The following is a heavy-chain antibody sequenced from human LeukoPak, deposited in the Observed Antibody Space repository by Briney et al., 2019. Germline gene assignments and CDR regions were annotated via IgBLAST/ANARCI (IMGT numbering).Heavy chain of an antibody. D-gene: IGHD3-10*01. V-gene: IGHV4-59*01. CDR3: ARPSRSISTAGAFDI. CDR2: IYYTGST. CDR1: GGSISNYF. Sequence: SETLSLTCTVSGGSISNYFWSWIRPPPGKGLEWIGYIYYTGSTNYNPPLKSRVTTSVGTSKNQFSLKLSSVTAADTAVYYCARPSRSISTAGAFDIWGQGTMATVSS. J-gene: IGHJ3*02.